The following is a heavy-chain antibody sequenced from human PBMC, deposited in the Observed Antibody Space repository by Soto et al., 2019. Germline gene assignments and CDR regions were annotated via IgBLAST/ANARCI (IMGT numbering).Heavy chain of an antibody. J-gene: IGHJ4*02. CDR1: GFTFSSYA. Sequence: GGSLRLSCSASGFTFSSYAMHWVRQAPGKGLEYVSAISSNGGSTYYADSVKGRFTISRDNSKNTLYLQMSSLRAEDTAVYYCVKDAKQQLWLPEPPFDYWGQGTLVTVSS. D-gene: IGHD5-18*01. V-gene: IGHV3-64D*08. CDR2: ISSNGGST. CDR3: VKDAKQQLWLPEPPFDY.